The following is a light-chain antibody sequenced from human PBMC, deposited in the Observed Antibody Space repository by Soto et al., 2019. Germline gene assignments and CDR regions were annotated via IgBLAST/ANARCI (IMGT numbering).Light chain of an antibody. Sequence: EIVLTQSPGTLSLSPGERATLSRRASQSVSNTNLAWYQQKPGQAPRLLIYGASSRATGIPDRFSGSGSGPDFTLTISRLEPEDFAVYYCQQYGSAPRTFGQGTKVEIK. CDR1: QSVSNTN. CDR2: GAS. J-gene: IGKJ1*01. CDR3: QQYGSAPRT. V-gene: IGKV3-20*01.